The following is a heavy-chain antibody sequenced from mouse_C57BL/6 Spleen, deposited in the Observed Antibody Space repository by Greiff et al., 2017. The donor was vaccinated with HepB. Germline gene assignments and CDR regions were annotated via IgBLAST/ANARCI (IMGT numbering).Heavy chain of an antibody. D-gene: IGHD1-1*01. CDR3: ARRDYGSPYAMDY. Sequence: VQLQQSGAELVKPGASAKLSCTASGFNIKDYYMHWVKQRTEQGLEWIGRIDPEDGETKYAPKFQGKATITADTSSNTAYLQLSSLTSEDTAVYYCARRDYGSPYAMDYWGQGTSVTVSS. V-gene: IGHV14-2*01. CDR2: IDPEDGET. CDR1: GFNIKDYY. J-gene: IGHJ4*01.